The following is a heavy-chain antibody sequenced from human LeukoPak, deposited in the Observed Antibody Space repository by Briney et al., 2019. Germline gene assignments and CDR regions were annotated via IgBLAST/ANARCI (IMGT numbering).Heavy chain of an antibody. CDR1: GYTFTGYY. J-gene: IGHJ5*02. D-gene: IGHD3-10*01. Sequence: ASVKVSCKASGYTFTGYYMHWVRQAPGQGLEWMGWINPNSGGTNYAQKFQGRVTMTRDTSISTAYMELSRLRSDDTAVYYCAGDFASESYERFDPWGQGTLVTVSS. V-gene: IGHV1-2*02. CDR3: AGDFASESYERFDP. CDR2: INPNSGGT.